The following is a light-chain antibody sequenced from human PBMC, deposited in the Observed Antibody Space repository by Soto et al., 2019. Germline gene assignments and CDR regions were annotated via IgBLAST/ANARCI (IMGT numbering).Light chain of an antibody. CDR1: SSDVGSYNL. V-gene: IGLV2-23*01. J-gene: IGLJ2*01. CDR2: EGS. CDR3: CSFALINTLV. Sequence: QSALTQPASVSGSPGQSITISCTGTSSDVGSYNLVSWYQQLPGKAPKLVIYEGSKPPSGVSDRFSGSKSGNTASLPISGLQAEDEADYYCCSFALINTLVFGGGTKVTVL.